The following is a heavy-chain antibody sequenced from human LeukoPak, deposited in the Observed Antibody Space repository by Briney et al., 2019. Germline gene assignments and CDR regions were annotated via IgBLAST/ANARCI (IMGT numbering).Heavy chain of an antibody. CDR3: ARVKRVIFGVLIAYNWFDP. CDR2: SSHSGTT. V-gene: IGHV4-39*07. D-gene: IGHD3-3*01. J-gene: IGHJ5*02. Sequence: PSETLSLTCTVSGGSISSGGYYWSWIRQPPGKGLEWIGESSHSGTTNYNPSLKSRVTISVDTSKNQFSLKLSYVTAADTAVYYCARVKRVIFGVLIAYNWFDPWGQGTLVTVSS. CDR1: GGSISSGGYY.